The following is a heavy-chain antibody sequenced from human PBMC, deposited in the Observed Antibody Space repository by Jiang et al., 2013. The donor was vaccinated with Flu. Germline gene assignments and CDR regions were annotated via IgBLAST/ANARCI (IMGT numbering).Heavy chain of an antibody. CDR2: IFSNDEK. J-gene: IGHJ5*02. V-gene: IGHV2-26*01. CDR1: GFSLSNARMG. CDR3: ARICHHDSSGYYPPVVWFDP. Sequence: KPTQTLTLTCTVSGFSLSNARMGVSWIRQPPGKALEWLAHIFSNDEKSYSTSLKSRLTISKDTSKSQVVLTMTNMDPVDTATYYCARICHHDSSGYYPPVVWFDPWGQGTLVTVSS. D-gene: IGHD3-22*01.